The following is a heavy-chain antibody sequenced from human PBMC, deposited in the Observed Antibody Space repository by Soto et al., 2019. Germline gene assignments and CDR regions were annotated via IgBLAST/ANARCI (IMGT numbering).Heavy chain of an antibody. CDR2: IYPGDSDT. V-gene: IGHV5-51*01. D-gene: IGHD3-10*01. CDR3: VGHAARFGELDAFDI. Sequence: GESLKISCTGSGYSFSRYWIGWVRQMPGKGLECMGIIYPGDSDTRYSPSFQGQVTISGDKSINTAYLQWSSLKASDTAMYYCVGHAARFGELDAFDIWGQGTMVTVSS. CDR1: GYSFSRYW. J-gene: IGHJ3*02.